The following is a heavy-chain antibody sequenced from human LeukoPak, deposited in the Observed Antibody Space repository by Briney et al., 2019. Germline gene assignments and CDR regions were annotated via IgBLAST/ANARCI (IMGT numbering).Heavy chain of an antibody. CDR1: GFTFSSYG. J-gene: IGHJ6*02. CDR3: AREYSRSGTFYYGMDV. D-gene: IGHD6-6*01. V-gene: IGHV3-48*02. Sequence: GGSLRLSCAASGFTFSSYGMKWVRQAPGKGLEWVSYISGSSSTLYYTESVKGRFTIFRDNAKSSLYMQMNSLRDEDTAVYYCAREYSRSGTFYYGMDVWGQGTTVTVSS. CDR2: ISGSSSTL.